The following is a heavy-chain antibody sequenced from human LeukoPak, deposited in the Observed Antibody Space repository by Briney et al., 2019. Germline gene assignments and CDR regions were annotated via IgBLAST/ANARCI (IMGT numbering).Heavy chain of an antibody. D-gene: IGHD3-22*01. Sequence: GGSLRLSCAASGFTFSSYSMNWVRQAPGKGLEWVSYISSSSSTIYYADSVKGRFTISRDNAKNSLYLRMNSLRAEDTAVYYCATDYDSTTPGYFDYWGQGTLVTVSS. CDR2: ISSSSSTI. CDR1: GFTFSSYS. V-gene: IGHV3-48*01. CDR3: ATDYDSTTPGYFDY. J-gene: IGHJ4*02.